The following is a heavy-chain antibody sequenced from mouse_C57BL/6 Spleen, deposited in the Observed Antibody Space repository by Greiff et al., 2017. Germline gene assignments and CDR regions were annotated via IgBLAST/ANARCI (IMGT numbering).Heavy chain of an antibody. CDR2: ISYDGSN. V-gene: IGHV3-6*01. CDR3: ARGRYYVDY. CDR1: GYSITSGYY. J-gene: IGHJ2*01. Sequence: EVKLMESGPGLVKPSQSLYLSCSVSGYSITSGYYWNWIRQFPGNKLEWMGYISYDGSNNYNPSLKNRISITLDTSKNQFFLKLNSVTTEDTATYYCARGRYYVDYWGQGTTLTVSS.